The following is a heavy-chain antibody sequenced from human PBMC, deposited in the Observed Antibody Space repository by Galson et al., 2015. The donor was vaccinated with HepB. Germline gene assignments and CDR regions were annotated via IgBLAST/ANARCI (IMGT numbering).Heavy chain of an antibody. D-gene: IGHD1-26*01. V-gene: IGHV5-51*01. J-gene: IGHJ4*02. CDR2: IFPADSDT. CDR3: ASTRGGSYRNFDY. CDR1: GYSFTTYW. Sequence: QSGAEVKKPGESLKISCKGSGYSFTTYWIGWVRQMPGKGLEWMGIIFPADSDTKYSPSFQGQVTISADRPITTAYLHWSSLEASDSAIYYCASTRGGSYRNFDYWGQGTPVTVSS.